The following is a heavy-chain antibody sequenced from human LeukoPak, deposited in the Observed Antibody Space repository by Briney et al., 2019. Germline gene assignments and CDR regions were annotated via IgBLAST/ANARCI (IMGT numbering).Heavy chain of an antibody. V-gene: IGHV3-23*01. Sequence: GGSLRLSCTASGFNFSSYAMTWVRQAPGKGLDWVSTIRAGGGDTFYSDSMKGRFSISRDNSKNTLILQMDSLRADDTAIYYCAKILASGSGSYWGQGTLVLVSS. CDR2: IRAGGGDT. D-gene: IGHD3-10*01. J-gene: IGHJ4*02. CDR3: AKILASGSGSY. CDR1: GFNFSSYA.